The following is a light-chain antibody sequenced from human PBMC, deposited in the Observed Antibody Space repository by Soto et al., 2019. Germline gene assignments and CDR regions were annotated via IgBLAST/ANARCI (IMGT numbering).Light chain of an antibody. Sequence: QSVLTQPASVSGSPGQSITISCTGTSSDVGSYNLVSWYQQHPGQAPKLMIYDDSKRPSGVSNRFSGSKSGNTASLTISGLQAEDEADYYCCSYAGSRTYVFGTGTKLTVL. CDR2: DDS. CDR1: SSDVGSYNL. CDR3: CSYAGSRTYV. V-gene: IGLV2-23*01. J-gene: IGLJ1*01.